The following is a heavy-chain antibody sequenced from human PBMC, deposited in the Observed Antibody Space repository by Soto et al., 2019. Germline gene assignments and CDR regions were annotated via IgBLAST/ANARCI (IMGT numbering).Heavy chain of an antibody. CDR1: GFTFSSYA. CDR2: ISGSVGST. J-gene: IGHJ3*01. Sequence: EVQLLESGGGLVQPGGSLRLSCAASGFTFSSYAMSWVSQAPGKGLEWVSAISGSVGSTYYADSVKGRFTISRDDSKNTVYRQMSGLRAEDTAVYYWAKHRVGYYGSVNRFWDLDLWGQGTMVPVSS. D-gene: IGHD3-10*01. CDR3: AKHRVGYYGSVNRFWDLDL. V-gene: IGHV3-23*01.